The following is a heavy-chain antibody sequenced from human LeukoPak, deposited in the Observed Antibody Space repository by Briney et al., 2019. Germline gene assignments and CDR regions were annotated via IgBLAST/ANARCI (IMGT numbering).Heavy chain of an antibody. CDR2: ISGDGRST. CDR3: AKSGLTVSYNYYYYYLDV. CDR1: GFTFDDYA. Sequence: PGGSLRLSCAASGFTFDDYAMHWVRQAPGKGLEWVSLISGDGRSTYYADSVKGRFTISRDNSKNSLYLQMNSLRTEDTALFYCAKSGLTVSYNYYYYYLDVRGKGTTVTVSS. J-gene: IGHJ6*03. D-gene: IGHD3-10*01. V-gene: IGHV3-43*02.